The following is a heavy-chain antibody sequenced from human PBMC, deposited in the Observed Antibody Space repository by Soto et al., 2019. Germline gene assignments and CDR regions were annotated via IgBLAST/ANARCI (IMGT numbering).Heavy chain of an antibody. J-gene: IGHJ4*02. Sequence: QVQLVXSGAXVKKXXASVXVSCKASGYTFTSXVITWXXXXXXXXXXXMGWISAYNGNTNYAQKLQGRVTMTTDTSTSTAYMELRSXRSDDXXVYXXXXGXXXXXXXXXYFXYWGQGTLVTVSS. CDR1: GYTFTSXV. V-gene: IGHV1-18*01. CDR3: XXGXXXXXXXXXYFXY. CDR2: ISAYNGNT.